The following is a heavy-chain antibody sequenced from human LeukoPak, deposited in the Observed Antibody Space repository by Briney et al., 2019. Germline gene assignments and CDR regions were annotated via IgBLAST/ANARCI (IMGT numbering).Heavy chain of an antibody. D-gene: IGHD2-15*01. V-gene: IGHV3-43*02. CDR3: AREGAVVAATDWFDP. CDR2: ISGDGTST. J-gene: IGHJ5*02. Sequence: HPGGSLRLSREASGFIFDDYAMHWVRQAPGKGLEWVSLISGDGTSTYYADSVRGRFTISRDNSRFSLFLQMNSLKTEDTALYFCAREGAVVAATDWFDPWGQGTLVTVSS. CDR1: GFIFDDYA.